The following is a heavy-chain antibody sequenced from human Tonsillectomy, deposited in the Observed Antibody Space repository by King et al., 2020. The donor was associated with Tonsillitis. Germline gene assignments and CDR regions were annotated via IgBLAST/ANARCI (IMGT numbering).Heavy chain of an antibody. CDR2: IYDSGST. CDR3: ARGSNIAAAGTGYYFDY. D-gene: IGHD6-13*01. Sequence: VQLQESGPGLVKPSETLSLTCTVSGGSISSYYWSWIRQPPGKGLEWIGYIYDSGSTNYNPSLKSRGTISVDKSKNQLSLKLSSVTAADTAVYYCARGSNIAAAGTGYYFDYWGQGTLVTVSS. CDR1: GGSISSYY. J-gene: IGHJ4*02. V-gene: IGHV4-59*01.